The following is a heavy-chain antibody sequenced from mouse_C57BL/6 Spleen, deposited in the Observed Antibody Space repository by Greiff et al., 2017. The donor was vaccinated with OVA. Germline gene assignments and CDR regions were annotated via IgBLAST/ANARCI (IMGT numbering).Heavy chain of an antibody. CDR2: INPSSGYT. J-gene: IGHJ2*01. CDR1: GYTFTSYW. Sequence: QVHVKQSGAELAKPGASVKLSCKASGYTFTSYWMHWVKQRPGQGLEWIGYINPSSGYTKYNQKFKDKATLTADKSSSTAYMQLSSLTYEDSAVYYCAKIPSITTVGFDYWGQGTTLTVSS. V-gene: IGHV1-7*01. CDR3: AKIPSITTVGFDY. D-gene: IGHD1-1*01.